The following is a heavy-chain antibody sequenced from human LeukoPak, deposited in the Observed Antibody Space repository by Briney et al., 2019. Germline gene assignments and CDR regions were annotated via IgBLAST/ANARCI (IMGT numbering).Heavy chain of an antibody. CDR2: TSTGGRTV. J-gene: IGHJ4*02. CDR1: GFGFSEYE. D-gene: IGHD4-17*01. CDR3: ARGGTVTYYFDH. V-gene: IGHV3-48*03. Sequence: PGWSLRLSCAASGFGFSEYEMNWLRQAPGKGLEWLSYTSTGGRTVKYADSVKGRFTISRDNARSSLYLQMTNLRVEDTAVYFCARGGTVTYYFDHWGQGILVAVSS.